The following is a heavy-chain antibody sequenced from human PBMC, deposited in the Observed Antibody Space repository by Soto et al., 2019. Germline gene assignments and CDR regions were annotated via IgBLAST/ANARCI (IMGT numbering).Heavy chain of an antibody. Sequence: PSETLSLTCTVSGGSVSSGSYYWSWIRQPPGKGLEWIGYIYYSGSTNYNPSLKSRVTISVDTSKNQFSLKLSSVTAADTAVYYCARDRVDKIPIAPEYYFDYWGQGTLVTVSS. CDR2: IYYSGST. CDR3: ARDRVDKIPIAPEYYFDY. CDR1: GGSVSSGSYY. V-gene: IGHV4-61*01. D-gene: IGHD5-12*01. J-gene: IGHJ4*02.